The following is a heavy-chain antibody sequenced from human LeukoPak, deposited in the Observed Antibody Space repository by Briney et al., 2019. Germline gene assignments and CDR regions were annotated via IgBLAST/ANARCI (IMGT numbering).Heavy chain of an antibody. CDR2: INSDGSST. Sequence: PGGSLRLTCAASGFTFSSYWMHWVRQAPAKGLVWVSRINSDGSSTSYADSVKDRFTISRDNAKNTLYLQMNSLRAEDTAVYDCARDSLTIASLNWFDPWGQGTLVTVSS. CDR1: GFTFSSYW. J-gene: IGHJ5*02. D-gene: IGHD6-6*01. V-gene: IGHV3-74*01. CDR3: ARDSLTIASLNWFDP.